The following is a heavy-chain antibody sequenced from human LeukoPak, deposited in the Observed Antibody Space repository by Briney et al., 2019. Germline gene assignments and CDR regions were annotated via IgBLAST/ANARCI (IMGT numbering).Heavy chain of an antibody. D-gene: IGHD3-10*01. J-gene: IGHJ4*02. CDR3: ANPGGVRGVGDY. CDR1: GFTLSSYA. V-gene: IGHV3-23*01. CDR2: ISGSGGST. Sequence: SGGSLRRSCAASGFTLSSYAMSWVRQAPGKGLEWVSAISGSGGSTYYADSVKGRFTISRDNSKNTLYLQMNSLRAEDTAVYYCANPGGVRGVGDYWGQGTLVTVSS.